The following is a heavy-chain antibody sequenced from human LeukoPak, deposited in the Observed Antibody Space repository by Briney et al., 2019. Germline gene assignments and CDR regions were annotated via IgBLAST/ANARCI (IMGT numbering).Heavy chain of an antibody. CDR2: ISSSSSYI. Sequence: PGGSLRLSCAASGFTFSSYSMNWVRQAPGKGLEWVSSISSSSSYIYCADSVKGRFTISRDDAKNSLYLQMNSLRAEDTAVYYCARGSSGLPDYWGQGTLVTVSS. D-gene: IGHD6-19*01. J-gene: IGHJ4*02. CDR3: ARGSSGLPDY. CDR1: GFTFSSYS. V-gene: IGHV3-21*01.